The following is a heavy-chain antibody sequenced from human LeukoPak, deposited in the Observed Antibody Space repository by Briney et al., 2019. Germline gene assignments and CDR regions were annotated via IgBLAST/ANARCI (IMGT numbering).Heavy chain of an antibody. Sequence: GGSLRLSCAASGFTFSSHAMSWVRQAPGKGLEWVSAISGSGGSTYYADSVKGRFTISRDNSKNTLYLQMNSLRAEDTAVYYCAKDSVVVTAIWIVGPTTGDYWGQGTLVTVSS. V-gene: IGHV3-23*01. CDR1: GFTFSSHA. CDR2: ISGSGGST. J-gene: IGHJ4*02. D-gene: IGHD2-21*02. CDR3: AKDSVVVTAIWIVGPTTGDY.